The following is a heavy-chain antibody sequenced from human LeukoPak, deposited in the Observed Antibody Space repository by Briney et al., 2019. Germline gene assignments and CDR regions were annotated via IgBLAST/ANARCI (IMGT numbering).Heavy chain of an antibody. J-gene: IGHJ4*02. D-gene: IGHD6-13*01. CDR1: GFTFSSYS. CDR2: ISSSSSYI. Sequence: GGSLRLSCAASGFTFSSYSMNWVRQAPGKGLEWVSSISSSSSYIYYADSVEGRFTISRDNAKNSLYLQMNSLRAEDTAVYYCARDGGQQLVSFDYWGQGTLVTVSS. CDR3: ARDGGQQLVSFDY. V-gene: IGHV3-21*01.